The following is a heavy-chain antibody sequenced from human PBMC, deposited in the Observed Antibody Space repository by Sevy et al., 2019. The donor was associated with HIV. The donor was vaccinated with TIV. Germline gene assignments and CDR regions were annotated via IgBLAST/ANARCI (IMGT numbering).Heavy chain of an antibody. J-gene: IGHJ6*02. Sequence: ASVKVSCKASGYSFTAYYMHWVRQAPGHGLEWMGWINPNSGDTEYAQKFQGRVTMTTDTSINTAYMELSRLRSDETGVFYCARGRMIFGGQGGIEGWGQGTTVTVSS. CDR2: INPNSGDT. D-gene: IGHD3-3*01. CDR1: GYSFTAYY. V-gene: IGHV1-2*02. CDR3: ARGRMIFGGQGGIEG.